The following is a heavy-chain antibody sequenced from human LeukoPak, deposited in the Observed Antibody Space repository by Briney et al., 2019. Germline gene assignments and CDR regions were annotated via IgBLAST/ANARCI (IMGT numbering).Heavy chain of an antibody. J-gene: IGHJ4*02. Sequence: GGSLRLSCAASGVTFSSYAMSWVRQAPGKGLEWVSAISGSGGSTYYADSVKGRFTISRDNSKNTLYLQMNSLRAENTAVYYCAKWSSPYDFWSAARDFDYWGQGPLVTVSA. CDR3: AKWSSPYDFWSAARDFDY. V-gene: IGHV3-23*01. CDR1: GVTFSSYA. CDR2: ISGSGGST. D-gene: IGHD3-3*01.